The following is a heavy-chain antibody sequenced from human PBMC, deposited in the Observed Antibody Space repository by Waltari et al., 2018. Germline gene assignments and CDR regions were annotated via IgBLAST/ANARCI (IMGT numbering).Heavy chain of an antibody. Sequence: QITLRESGPTLLKPTQTLTLTCTFSGFSLSTSEVGVGWMRQPPGKALAWLALISGDDDKRYSPSLKSRLTITKDTSKNQVVLTMANMDPVDTATYYCAHRHPIRCSGGGSGGGCYLGAFNIWGHGTMVSVSS. CDR3: AHRHPIRCSGGGSGGGCYLGAFNI. V-gene: IGHV2-5*02. J-gene: IGHJ3*02. CDR1: GFSLSTSEVG. D-gene: IGHD2-15*01. CDR2: ISGDDDK.